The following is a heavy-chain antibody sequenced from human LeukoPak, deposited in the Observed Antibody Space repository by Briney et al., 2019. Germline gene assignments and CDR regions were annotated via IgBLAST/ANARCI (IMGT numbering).Heavy chain of an antibody. Sequence: ASVKVSCTASGYTFTSYGISWVRQATGQGREWMGWMNPNSGNTGYAQKFQGRVTMTRNTSISTAYMELSSLRSEDTAVYYCARLSTTASVGVDYWGQGTLVTVSS. D-gene: IGHD3-16*01. CDR3: ARLSTTASVGVDY. CDR2: MNPNSGNT. V-gene: IGHV1-8*02. CDR1: GYTFTSYG. J-gene: IGHJ4*02.